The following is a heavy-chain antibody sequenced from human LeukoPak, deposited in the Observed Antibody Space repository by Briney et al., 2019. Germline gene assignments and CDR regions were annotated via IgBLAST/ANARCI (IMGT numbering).Heavy chain of an antibody. CDR1: GFTFNSHW. Sequence: GGSLRLSCAASGFTFNSHWMSWVRQAPGKGLEWVANIKEDGTEKFYVDSVKGRFTISRDNAKNSLYLQMNSLRVEDTALYHCARKGLGGELGGFDSWGQGTLVTVSS. D-gene: IGHD1-7*01. V-gene: IGHV3-7*03. CDR3: ARKGLGGELGGFDS. J-gene: IGHJ4*02. CDR2: IKEDGTEK.